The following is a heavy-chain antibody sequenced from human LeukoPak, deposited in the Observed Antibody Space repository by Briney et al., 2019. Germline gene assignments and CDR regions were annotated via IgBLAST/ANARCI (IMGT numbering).Heavy chain of an antibody. J-gene: IGHJ4*02. CDR2: ISGSGGGT. Sequence: GGSLRLSCAASGFTFSSYAMSWVRQAPGKGLEWVSAISGSGGGTYYADSVKGRFTISRDNSKNTLYLQMNSLRAEDTAVYYCAKDPLRYCSSTSCYGIDYWGQGTLVTVSS. D-gene: IGHD2-2*01. CDR3: AKDPLRYCSSTSCYGIDY. CDR1: GFTFSSYA. V-gene: IGHV3-23*01.